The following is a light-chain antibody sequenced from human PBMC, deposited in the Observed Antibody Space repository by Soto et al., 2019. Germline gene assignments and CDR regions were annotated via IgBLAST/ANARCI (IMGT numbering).Light chain of an antibody. J-gene: IGKJ5*01. Sequence: DIQMTQSPSSLSASVGDRVTITCRASQYIGDYLNWYQQKAGEVPKXLIYSASSLQSGVPSRFSGSASGTDLTISISNLQPEDVATYYCQQSFRPHITFGQGTRLEIK. CDR3: QQSFRPHIT. V-gene: IGKV1-39*01. CDR2: SAS. CDR1: QYIGDY.